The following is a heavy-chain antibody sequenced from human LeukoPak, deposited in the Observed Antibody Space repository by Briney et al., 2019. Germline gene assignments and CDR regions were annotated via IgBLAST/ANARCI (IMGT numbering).Heavy chain of an antibody. CDR2: IHYSGST. J-gene: IGHJ4*02. CDR1: GGSISSSTYY. Sequence: SETLSLTCTVSGGSISSSTYYRAWIRQPPGKGLEWIGSIHYSGSTYCNPSLKSRVTISVDTSKNQFSLKLSSVTAADTAVYYCARGDFWSGQQLDYWGQGTLVTVSS. CDR3: ARGDFWSGQQLDY. D-gene: IGHD3-3*01. V-gene: IGHV4-39*01.